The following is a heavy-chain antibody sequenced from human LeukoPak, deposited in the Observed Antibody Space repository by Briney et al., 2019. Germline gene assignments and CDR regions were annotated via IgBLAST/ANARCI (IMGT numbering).Heavy chain of an antibody. CDR2: ISRSGTET. Sequence: GGSLRLSCAGAGFTFSNYGMGWVRQAPGKGLEWVSVISRSGTETYHADSVRGRFTISRDNAKNTLYLQMNSLRAEDAAVYYCAKKSPDSSGNPAYDWGQGTLVTVSS. J-gene: IGHJ4*02. CDR1: GFTFSNYG. CDR3: AKKSPDSSGNPAYD. V-gene: IGHV3-23*01. D-gene: IGHD4-23*01.